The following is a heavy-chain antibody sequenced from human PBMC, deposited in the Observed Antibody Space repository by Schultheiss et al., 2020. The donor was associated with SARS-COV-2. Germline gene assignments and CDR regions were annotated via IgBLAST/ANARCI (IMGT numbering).Heavy chain of an antibody. CDR2: IYYSGST. V-gene: IGHV4-61*08. CDR1: GGSISSGGYY. Sequence: GSLRLSCTVSGGSISSGGYYWSWIRQHPGKGLEWIGYIYYSGSTNYNPSLKSRVTISVDTSKNQFSLKLSSVTAADTAVYYCARGYGGYDYDWGQGTLVTVSS. D-gene: IGHD5-12*01. CDR3: ARGYGGYDYD. J-gene: IGHJ4*02.